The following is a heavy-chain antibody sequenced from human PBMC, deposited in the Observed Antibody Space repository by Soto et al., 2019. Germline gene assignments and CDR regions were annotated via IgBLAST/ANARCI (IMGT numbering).Heavy chain of an antibody. CDR3: ARVYYYGSGSYPIHYYYYYMDV. J-gene: IGHJ6*03. V-gene: IGHV4-39*01. CDR1: GGSISSSSYY. Sequence: SETLSLTCTVSGGSISSSSYYWGWIRQPPGKGLEWIGSIYYSGSTYYNPSLKSRVTISVDTSKNQFSLKLSSVTAADTAVYYCARVYYYGSGSYPIHYYYYYMDVWGKGTTVTVSS. CDR2: IYYSGST. D-gene: IGHD3-10*01.